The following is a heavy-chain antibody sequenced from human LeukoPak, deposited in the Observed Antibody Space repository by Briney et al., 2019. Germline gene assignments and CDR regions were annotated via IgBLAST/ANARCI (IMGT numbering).Heavy chain of an antibody. D-gene: IGHD3-10*01. Sequence: PGGSLRLSCAASGFTFSSYGMSWVRQAPGKGLEWVSAISGSGGSTYYADSVKGRFTISRDNSKNTLYLQMNSLKTEDTAMYYCTSHYGSGGYYQIYWGQGTLVTVSP. CDR2: ISGSGGST. CDR3: TSHYGSGGYYQIY. V-gene: IGHV3-23*01. J-gene: IGHJ4*02. CDR1: GFTFSSYG.